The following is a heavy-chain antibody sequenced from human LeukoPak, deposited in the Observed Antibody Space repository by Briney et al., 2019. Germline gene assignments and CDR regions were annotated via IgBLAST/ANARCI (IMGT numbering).Heavy chain of an antibody. CDR3: AREGVSVTNFEY. CDR1: GGSISSYY. D-gene: IGHD5/OR15-5a*01. Sequence: PSETLPLTCTVSGGSISSYYWSWIRQPPGKGLEWIGYIYYSGSTNYNPSLKTRVTISVDTSKNQFSLKLRSVTAADTAVYYCAREGVSVTNFEYWSQGTLVTVSS. J-gene: IGHJ4*02. V-gene: IGHV4-59*12. CDR2: IYYSGST.